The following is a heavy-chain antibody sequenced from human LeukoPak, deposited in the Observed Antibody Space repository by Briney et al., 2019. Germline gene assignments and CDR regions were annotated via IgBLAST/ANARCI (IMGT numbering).Heavy chain of an antibody. CDR2: TKQDGNEK. CDR3: ARTGTTFDH. J-gene: IGHJ4*02. Sequence: GGSLRLSCAASGFIFSTYWMSWVRQAPGKGLEWVANTKQDGNEKYFVDSVKGRFTISRDNAKNSLYLQMNSLRVEDTAVYFCARTGTTFDHWGQGAQVTVSS. D-gene: IGHD4-17*01. V-gene: IGHV3-7*03. CDR1: GFIFSTYW.